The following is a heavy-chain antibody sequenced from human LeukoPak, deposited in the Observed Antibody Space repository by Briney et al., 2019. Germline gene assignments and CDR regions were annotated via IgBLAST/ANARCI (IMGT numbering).Heavy chain of an antibody. CDR1: GFTFKNYG. CDR2: ISYDGSTK. CDR3: AKDYPWASVLIDDTGRFDP. Sequence: GRSLRLSCAASGFTFKNYGMHWVRQAPGKGLEWVAVISYDGSTKYYADSVKGRFTLSRDNSKNTLFLQMSSLRPEDTAVYYCAKDYPWASVLIDDTGRFDPWGQGTLVTVSS. D-gene: IGHD3-22*01. J-gene: IGHJ5*02. V-gene: IGHV3-30*18.